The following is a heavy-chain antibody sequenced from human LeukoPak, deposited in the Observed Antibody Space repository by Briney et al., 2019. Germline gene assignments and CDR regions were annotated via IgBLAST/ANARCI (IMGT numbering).Heavy chain of an antibody. V-gene: IGHV4-34*01. CDR3: ARGPIVRFLEWFFPVYYGMDV. Sequence: SETLSLTCAVYGGSFSGYYWSWIRQPPGKGLEWIGEINHSGSTNYNPSLKSRVTISVDTSKNQFSLKLSSVTAADTAVYYCARGPIVRFLEWFFPVYYGMDVWGQGTTVTVSS. CDR2: INHSGST. J-gene: IGHJ6*02. D-gene: IGHD3-3*01. CDR1: GGSFSGYY.